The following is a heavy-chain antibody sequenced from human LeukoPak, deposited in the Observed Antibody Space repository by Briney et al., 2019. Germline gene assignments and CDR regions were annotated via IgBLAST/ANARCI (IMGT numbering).Heavy chain of an antibody. J-gene: IGHJ4*02. Sequence: PGGSLRLSCAASGFTFSTYAMHWVRQAPGKGLERVSAISSNGGSTYYADSVKGRFTISRDNSKNTLYLQMGSLRAEDMAVYYCAREGTQAAALDYWGQGTLVTVSS. CDR3: AREGTQAAALDY. D-gene: IGHD6-13*01. V-gene: IGHV3-64*02. CDR2: ISSNGGST. CDR1: GFTFSTYA.